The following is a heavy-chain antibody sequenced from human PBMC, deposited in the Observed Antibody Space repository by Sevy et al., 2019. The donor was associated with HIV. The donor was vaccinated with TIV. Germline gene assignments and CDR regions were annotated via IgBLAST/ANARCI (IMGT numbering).Heavy chain of an antibody. V-gene: IGHV4-34*01. CDR3: ARGRFSKDIVVVVAATRGFDY. CDR2: INHSGST. CDR1: GGSFSGYY. Sequence: SETLSLTCAVYGGSFSGYYWSWIRQPPGKGLEWVGEINHSGSTNYNPSLKSRVTISVDTSKNQFSLKLSSVTAADTAVYYCARGRFSKDIVVVVAATRGFDYWGQGTLVTVSS. J-gene: IGHJ4*02. D-gene: IGHD2-15*01.